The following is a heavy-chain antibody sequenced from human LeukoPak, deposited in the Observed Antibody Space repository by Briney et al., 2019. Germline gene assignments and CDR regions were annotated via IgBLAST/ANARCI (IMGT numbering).Heavy chain of an antibody. CDR1: GFTFSFYA. J-gene: IGHJ4*02. CDR3: AKDMDIVVVVAATLSPLGVDY. Sequence: GGSLRLSCSASGFTFSFYAMGWVRQAPGKGLEYVSAISSNGGSTYYADSVKGRFTISRDNSKNTLYLQMNSLRAEDTAVYYCAKDMDIVVVVAATLSPLGVDYWGQGTLVTVSS. CDR2: ISSNGGST. V-gene: IGHV3-64*04. D-gene: IGHD2-15*01.